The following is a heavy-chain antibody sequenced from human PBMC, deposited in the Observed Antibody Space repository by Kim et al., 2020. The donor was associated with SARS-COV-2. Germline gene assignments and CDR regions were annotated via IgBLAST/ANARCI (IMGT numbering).Heavy chain of an antibody. V-gene: IGHV1-69*13. CDR3: ARAPTYYYDSSGLDWFDP. J-gene: IGHJ5*02. CDR2: IIPIFGTA. D-gene: IGHD3-22*01. Sequence: SVKVSCKASGGTFSSYAISWVRQAPGQGLEWMGGIIPIFGTANYAQKFQGRVTITADESTSTAYMELSSLRSEDTAVYYCARAPTYYYDSSGLDWFDPWGQGTLVTVSS. CDR1: GGTFSSYA.